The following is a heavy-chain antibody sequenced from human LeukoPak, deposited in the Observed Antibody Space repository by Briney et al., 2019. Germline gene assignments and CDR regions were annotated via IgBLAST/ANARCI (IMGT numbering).Heavy chain of an antibody. CDR3: ARRQTIDYYFDY. J-gene: IGHJ4*02. CDR2: IYYSGST. CDR1: GYSISSSNW. V-gene: IGHV4-28*01. D-gene: IGHD4/OR15-4a*01. Sequence: SETLSLTCAVSGYSISSSNWWGWIRQPQGKGLEWIGYIYYSGSTYYNPSLKSRVTISVDTSKNQFSLKLSSVTAVDTAVYYCARRQTIDYYFDYWGQGTLVTVSS.